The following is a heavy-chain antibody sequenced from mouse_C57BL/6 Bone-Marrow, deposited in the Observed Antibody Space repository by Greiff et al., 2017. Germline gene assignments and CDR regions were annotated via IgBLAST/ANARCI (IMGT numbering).Heavy chain of an antibody. D-gene: IGHD3-2*02. CDR1: GYTFTSYG. J-gene: IGHJ2*01. V-gene: IGHV1-81*01. CDR2: IYPRSGNT. CDR3: ARSTAQASFDY. Sequence: QVQLQQSGAELARPGASVKLSCKASGYTFTSYGISWVKQRTGQGLEWIGEIYPRSGNTYYNEKFKGKATFTADTSSNTAYMQLSSLTTEDSAIYDCARSTAQASFDYWGQGTTLTVSS.